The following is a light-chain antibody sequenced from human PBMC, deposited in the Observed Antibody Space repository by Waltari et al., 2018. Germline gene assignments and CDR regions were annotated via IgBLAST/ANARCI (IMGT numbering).Light chain of an antibody. CDR2: EVS. CDR3: CSYAGSSTYVV. CDR1: SNDFGSYDL. V-gene: IGLV2-23*02. J-gene: IGLJ2*01. Sequence: QSALTQPASVSGSPGQSITPPCTGTSNDFGSYDLVPCYRQHQGKAPKLMIYEVSKRPSGVSNRFSGSKAGNTASRTSSGLDAEDEAGCYCCSYAGSSTYVVFGGGTKLTVL.